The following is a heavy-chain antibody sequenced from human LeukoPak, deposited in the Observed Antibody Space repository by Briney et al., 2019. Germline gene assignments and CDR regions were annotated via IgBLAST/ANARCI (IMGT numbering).Heavy chain of an antibody. Sequence: RESGPALVKPTQTLTLTCTLSGFSLSTSGMCVPWIHQPPGKALEWLARFDWDDDKYYSTSLKTRLTMSKDTPKNQVVLTMTNMDPVDTATYYCARMAWEAYDSSGYYINWGQGTLVTVSS. CDR1: GFSLSTSGMC. D-gene: IGHD3-22*01. J-gene: IGHJ4*02. CDR3: ARMAWEAYDSSGYYIN. CDR2: FDWDDDK. V-gene: IGHV2-70*11.